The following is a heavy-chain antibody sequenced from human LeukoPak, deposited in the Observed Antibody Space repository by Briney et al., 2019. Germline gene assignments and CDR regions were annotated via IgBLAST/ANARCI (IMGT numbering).Heavy chain of an antibody. V-gene: IGHV4-39*07. D-gene: IGHD6-13*01. Sequence: PSETLSLTCTVSGGSISSSSYYWGWIRQPPGKGLEWIGSIYYSGSTYYNPSLKSRVTISVDTSKNQFSLKLSSVTAADTAVYYCARDRIAAAGEYYFDYWGQGTLVTVSS. J-gene: IGHJ4*02. CDR1: GGSISSSSYY. CDR2: IYYSGST. CDR3: ARDRIAAAGEYYFDY.